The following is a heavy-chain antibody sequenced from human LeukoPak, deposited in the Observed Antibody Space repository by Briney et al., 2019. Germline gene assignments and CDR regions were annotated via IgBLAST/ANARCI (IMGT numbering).Heavy chain of an antibody. V-gene: IGHV3-23*01. D-gene: IGHD5-18*01. CDR3: VKDRFGSFDP. CDR1: GFTFDDYA. CDR2: ISPSASHR. Sequence: PGRSLRLSCAASGFTFDDYAMRWVRQAPGKGLEWVAAISPSASHRYYADFVGGRFTISRDNSKNTLDLQMSSLRAEDTAVYYCVKDRFGSFDPWGQGTLVTVSS. J-gene: IGHJ5*02.